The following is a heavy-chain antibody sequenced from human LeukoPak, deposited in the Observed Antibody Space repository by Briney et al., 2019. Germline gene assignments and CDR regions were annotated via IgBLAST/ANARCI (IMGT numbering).Heavy chain of an antibody. D-gene: IGHD6-19*01. J-gene: IGHJ3*02. Sequence: SQTLSLACTVSGGSISSGGYSWSWIRQHPGKGLEWIGYIYYSGSTYYNPSLKSRVTISVDTSKNQFSLKLSSVTAADTAVYYCASAPRSSSGPYGAFDIWGQGTMVTVSS. CDR2: IYYSGST. V-gene: IGHV4-31*03. CDR1: GGSISSGGYS. CDR3: ASAPRSSSGPYGAFDI.